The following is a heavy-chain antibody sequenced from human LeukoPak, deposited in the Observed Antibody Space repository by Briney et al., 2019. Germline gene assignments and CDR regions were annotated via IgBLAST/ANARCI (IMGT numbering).Heavy chain of an antibody. J-gene: IGHJ4*02. CDR1: GFSFSTYS. Sequence: GGTLRLSCAASGFSFSTYSMNWVRQAPGKGLEWVSSISSSSTYIYYADSVKGRFTISRDNAKNTLYLQMNSLRAEDTAVYYCAKDDDLGTAIDYWGQGTLVTVSS. CDR3: AKDDDLGTAIDY. D-gene: IGHD3/OR15-3a*01. V-gene: IGHV3-21*01. CDR2: ISSSSTYI.